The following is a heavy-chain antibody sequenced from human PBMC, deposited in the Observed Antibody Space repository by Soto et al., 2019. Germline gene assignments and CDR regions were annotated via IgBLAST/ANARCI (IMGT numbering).Heavy chain of an antibody. V-gene: IGHV4-31*03. J-gene: IGHJ6*03. D-gene: IGHD2-2*02. Sequence: QVQLQESGPGLVKPSQTLSLTCTVSGGSISSGGYYWSWIRQHPGKGLEWIGYIYYSGSTYYNPSLKSRVTISVDTSKNQFSLKLSSVTAADTAVYYCASGYCSSTSCYMGYGYYYYMDVWSKGTTVTVSS. CDR3: ASGYCSSTSCYMGYGYYYYMDV. CDR2: IYYSGST. CDR1: GGSISSGGYY.